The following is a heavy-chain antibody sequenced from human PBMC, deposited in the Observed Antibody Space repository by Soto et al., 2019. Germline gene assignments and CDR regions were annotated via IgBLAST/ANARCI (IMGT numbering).Heavy chain of an antibody. CDR1: GFTFSSYG. CDR2: ISSSSSYI. V-gene: IGHV3-21*01. CDR3: ASELNALRFFEGRFAP. Sequence: PGGSLRIACAASGFTFSSYGLNWVRQAPGKGLEWVSSISSSSSYIYYADSVKGRFTISRDNAKNSLYLQMNSLRAEDTALFYCASELNALRFFEGRFAPWG. J-gene: IGHJ5*02. D-gene: IGHD3-3*01.